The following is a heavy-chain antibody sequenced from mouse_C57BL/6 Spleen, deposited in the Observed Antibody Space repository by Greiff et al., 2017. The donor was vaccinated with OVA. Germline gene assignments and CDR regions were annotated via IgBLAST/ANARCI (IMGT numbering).Heavy chain of an antibody. D-gene: IGHD1-1*01. Sequence: QVQLKQPGAELVKPGASVKLSCKASGYTFTSYWMHWVKQRPGRGLEWIGRIDPKSGGTKYNEKLKSKATLTVDKPSSTAYMQLSSLTSEDSAIYYCARTDYGSSLYFDYWGQGTTLTVSS. CDR2: IDPKSGGT. CDR1: GYTFTSYW. V-gene: IGHV1-72*01. J-gene: IGHJ2*01. CDR3: ARTDYGSSLYFDY.